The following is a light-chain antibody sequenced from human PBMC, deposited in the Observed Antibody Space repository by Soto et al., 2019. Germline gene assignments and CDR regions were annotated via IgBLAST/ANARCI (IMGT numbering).Light chain of an antibody. Sequence: QSVLNQPASVSGSPGQSITISCTGTITDIGAYNYVSWYQQHPGKAPKLLIYGVSSRPSGVPDRFSGSKSGNTASLTISGLQAEDEADYYCCSYAGSYTWVFGTGTKVTV. J-gene: IGLJ1*01. CDR3: CSYAGSYTWV. V-gene: IGLV2-11*01. CDR1: ITDIGAYNY. CDR2: GVS.